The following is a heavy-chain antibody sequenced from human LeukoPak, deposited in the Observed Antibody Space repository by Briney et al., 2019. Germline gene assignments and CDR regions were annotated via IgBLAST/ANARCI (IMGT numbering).Heavy chain of an antibody. J-gene: IGHJ6*02. CDR2: ISSSGSTI. V-gene: IGHV3-48*03. CDR3: ARARYCSSTSCYGGMGV. D-gene: IGHD2-2*01. CDR1: GFTFSSYE. Sequence: GGSLRLSCAASGFTFSSYEMNWVRQAPGKGLEWVSYISSSGSTIYYADSVKGRFTISRDNAKNSLYLQMNSLRAEDTAVYYCARARYCSSTSCYGGMGVWGQGTTVTVSS.